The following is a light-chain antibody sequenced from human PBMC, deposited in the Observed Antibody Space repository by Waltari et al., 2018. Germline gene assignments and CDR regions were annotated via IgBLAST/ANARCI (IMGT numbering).Light chain of an antibody. CDR1: SSDVGGYNY. V-gene: IGLV2-14*03. CDR2: DVS. Sequence: QSALTQPASVSGSPGQSITISCTGTSSDVGGYNYVSWYQQHPGKAPKLMICDVSNRPAGVSNRLAGAKSGNTASLTISGLQAEDEADYYCSSYTSSSTLVFGGGTKLTVL. CDR3: SSYTSSSTLV. J-gene: IGLJ2*01.